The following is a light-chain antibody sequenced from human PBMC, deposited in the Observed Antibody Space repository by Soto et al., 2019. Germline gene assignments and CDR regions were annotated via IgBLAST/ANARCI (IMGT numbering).Light chain of an antibody. J-gene: IGLJ1*01. CDR1: SSDVGSYNL. CDR3: CSYAGSSTFYV. Sequence: QSALTQPASVSGSPGQSITISCTGTSSDVGSYNLVSWYQHHPGKAPKLMIYEGSKRPSGVSNRFSGSKSGNTASLIISGLQAEDEADYYCCSYAGSSTFYVFGTGTKVTVL. V-gene: IGLV2-23*01. CDR2: EGS.